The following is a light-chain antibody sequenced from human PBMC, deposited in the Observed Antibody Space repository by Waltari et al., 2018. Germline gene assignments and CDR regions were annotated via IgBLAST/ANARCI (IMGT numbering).Light chain of an antibody. J-gene: IGKJ4*01. V-gene: IGKV3-11*01. CDR3: QQRYTWPLA. CDR2: DAS. CDR1: QTISTS. Sequence: EIVLTQSPATLSLSPGQSAALSGRASQTISTSLAWYQQKPGQPPWLVIYDASNRATDIPARFSGSGSETDFTLTISILEAEDFAVYYCQQRYTWPLAFGGGTTVEI.